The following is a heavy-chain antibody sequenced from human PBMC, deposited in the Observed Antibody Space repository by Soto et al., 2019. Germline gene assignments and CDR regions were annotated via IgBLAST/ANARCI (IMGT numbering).Heavy chain of an antibody. CDR1: GFTFSSYG. J-gene: IGHJ3*02. Sequence: QVQLVESGGGVVQPGRSLRLSCAASGFTFSSYGMHWVRQAPGKGLEWVAVIWYDGSNKYYADSVKGRFTISRDNSKNTLNLQMNSLRAEDTAVYYCARDRPAFDIWGQGTMVTVSS. V-gene: IGHV3-33*01. CDR2: IWYDGSNK. CDR3: ARDRPAFDI.